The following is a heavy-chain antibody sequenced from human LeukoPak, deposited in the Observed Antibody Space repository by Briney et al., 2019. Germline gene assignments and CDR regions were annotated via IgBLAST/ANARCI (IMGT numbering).Heavy chain of an antibody. D-gene: IGHD4-11*01. V-gene: IGHV3-23*01. CDR2: ISDNGDDT. Sequence: GGSLRLSCAASGFTFSSYAMIWVSQAAGKGLDWVSSISDNGDDTYYADSVKGRFAISRDKSTNTLYLQMNSLRADDTAVYYCAKGYYGNYVAVDYWGQGTLVTVSS. J-gene: IGHJ4*02. CDR3: AKGYYGNYVAVDY. CDR1: GFTFSSYA.